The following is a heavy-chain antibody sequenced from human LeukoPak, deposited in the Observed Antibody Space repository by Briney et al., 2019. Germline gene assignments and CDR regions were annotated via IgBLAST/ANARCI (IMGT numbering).Heavy chain of an antibody. J-gene: IGHJ6*03. CDR3: ARVGYGSYMDV. Sequence: ASVKVSCKASGYTFTSYYMHWVRQAPGQGLEWMGIINPSGGSTSYAQKFQGRVTMTRDMSTSTVYMELSSLRSEDTAEYYCARVGYGSYMDVWGKGTTVTVSS. CDR1: GYTFTSYY. CDR2: INPSGGST. D-gene: IGHD6-13*01. V-gene: IGHV1-46*01.